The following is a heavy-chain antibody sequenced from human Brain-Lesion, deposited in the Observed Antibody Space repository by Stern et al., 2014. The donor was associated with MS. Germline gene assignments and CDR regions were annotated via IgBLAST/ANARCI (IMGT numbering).Heavy chain of an antibody. D-gene: IGHD1-26*01. CDR3: ATLSPGAGGNYYRHFDY. CDR1: GYTLTELS. V-gene: IGHV1-24*01. Sequence: VPLVESGAEVKTPGASVKVSCKVSGYTLTELSMHWVRQAPRKGLEWMGGFDPEDGETIYAQKFQGRVTITEDTSTDTAYMELSSLRSEDTAVYYCATLSPGAGGNYYRHFDYWGQGTLVTVSS. CDR2: FDPEDGET. J-gene: IGHJ4*02.